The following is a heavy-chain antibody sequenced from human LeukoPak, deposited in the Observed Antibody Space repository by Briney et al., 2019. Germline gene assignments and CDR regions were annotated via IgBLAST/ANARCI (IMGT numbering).Heavy chain of an antibody. CDR3: TKDLAFCGGDCYSGADN. Sequence: GGSLRLSCAASRFTVSSNYMSWVRQAPGKGLELVSVIYSGGSTYYADSVKGRFTISRDTSRSTLYLQMSSLRAEDTAVYYCTKDLAFCGGDCYSGADNWGQGALVTVSS. CDR2: IYSGGST. V-gene: IGHV3-53*01. D-gene: IGHD2-21*01. CDR1: RFTVSSNY. J-gene: IGHJ4*02.